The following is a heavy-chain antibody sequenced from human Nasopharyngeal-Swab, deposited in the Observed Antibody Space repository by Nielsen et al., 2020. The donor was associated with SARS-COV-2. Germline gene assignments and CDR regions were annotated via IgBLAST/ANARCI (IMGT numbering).Heavy chain of an antibody. CDR2: INHSGST. V-gene: IGHV4-34*01. CDR3: ARGLWSGSPFDY. Sequence: SETLSLTCAVYGGSFSGYYWSWIRQPPGKGLEWIGEINHSGSTNYNPSLKSRVTIPVDTSKNQLSLQLSSVTAADTAVYSCARGLWSGSPFDYWGQGTLVTVSS. D-gene: IGHD3-3*01. CDR1: GGSFSGYY. J-gene: IGHJ4*02.